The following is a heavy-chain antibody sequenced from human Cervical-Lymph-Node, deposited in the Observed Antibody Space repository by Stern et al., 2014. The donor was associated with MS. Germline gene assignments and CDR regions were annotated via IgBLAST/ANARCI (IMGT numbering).Heavy chain of an antibody. J-gene: IGHJ3*02. Sequence: EVQLVQSGAEVKKPGESLKISCKGSGYSFTSYWIGWVRQMPGKGLEWMGIIYPGDSYTSYSPSFQGQVTITADKSISTASLQWSSLKASDTAMYYCARPWGFGELRDAFDIWGQGTMVTVSS. D-gene: IGHD3-10*01. CDR1: GYSFTSYW. CDR3: ARPWGFGELRDAFDI. V-gene: IGHV5-51*01. CDR2: IYPGDSYT.